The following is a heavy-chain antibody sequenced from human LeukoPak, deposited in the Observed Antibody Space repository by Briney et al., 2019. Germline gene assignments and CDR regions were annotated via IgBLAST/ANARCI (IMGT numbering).Heavy chain of an antibody. CDR2: MNPSSGNT. Sequence: ASVKVSCKASGYTFTSYDINWVRQATGQGLEWMGWMNPSSGNTGYAQKFQGRVTITRNTSISTAYMELSSLRSEDTAVYYCARLAARQYYFDYWGQGTLVTVSS. CDR3: ARLAARQYYFDY. J-gene: IGHJ4*02. D-gene: IGHD6-6*01. CDR1: GYTFTSYD. V-gene: IGHV1-8*03.